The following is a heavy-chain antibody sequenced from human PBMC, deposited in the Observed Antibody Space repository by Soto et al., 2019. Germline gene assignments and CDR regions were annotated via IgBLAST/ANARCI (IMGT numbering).Heavy chain of an antibody. CDR1: GGSISSGGYY. CDR2: IYYSGST. V-gene: IGHV4-31*03. Sequence: QVQLQESGPGLVKPSQTLSLTCTVSGGSISSGGYYWSWICQHPGKGLEWIGYIYYSGSTYYTPSLKSRVTIAVDTSKNQFSLKLSSVTAADTAVYYCAREGNWDSGRRSFDYWGQGTLVTVSS. CDR3: AREGNWDSGRRSFDY. D-gene: IGHD1-26*01. J-gene: IGHJ4*02.